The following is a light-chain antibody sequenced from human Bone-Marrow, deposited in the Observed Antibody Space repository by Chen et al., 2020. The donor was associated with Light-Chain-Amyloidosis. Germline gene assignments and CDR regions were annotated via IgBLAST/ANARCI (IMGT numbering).Light chain of an antibody. CDR3: SSYTITNTLV. J-gene: IGLJ1*01. CDR1: SSDVGGDNH. Sequence: QSALPQPASVSGSPGQSITISCTGTSSDVGGDNHVSWYQQHPDNAPKLMIYEVTNRPSWVPDRFSGSKSDNTAFLTISGLQTEDEADYFCSSYTITNTLVFGSGTRVTVL. CDR2: EVT. V-gene: IGLV2-14*01.